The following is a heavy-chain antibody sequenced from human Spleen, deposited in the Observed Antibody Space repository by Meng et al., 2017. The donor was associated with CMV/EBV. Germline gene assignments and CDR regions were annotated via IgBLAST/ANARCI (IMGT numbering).Heavy chain of an antibody. D-gene: IGHD6-6*01. Sequence: SETLSLTCAVYGGSFSIYYRSWIRQPPGKGLEWIGDINHSGSTNYNPSLKSRVTISLDTSKTQFSVKLSSVTAADTAVYYCARCAARPRNNWFDPWGQGTLVTVSS. V-gene: IGHV4-34*01. J-gene: IGHJ5*02. CDR3: ARCAARPRNNWFDP. CDR2: INHSGST. CDR1: GGSFSIYY.